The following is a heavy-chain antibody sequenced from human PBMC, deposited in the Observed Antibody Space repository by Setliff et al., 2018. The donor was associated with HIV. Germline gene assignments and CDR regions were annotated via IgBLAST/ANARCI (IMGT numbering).Heavy chain of an antibody. CDR1: GYTFTGYY. D-gene: IGHD6-25*01. CDR2: INPNTGGT. CDR3: ARNHQPGSPLAEGCFQH. J-gene: IGHJ1*01. V-gene: IGHV1-2*04. Sequence: ASVKVSCKASGYTFTGYYMHWVRQAPGQGLEWMGWINPNTGGTNYAQKFQGWVTMTRNTSISTAYMEVSRLRPDDTAVYYCARNHQPGSPLAEGCFQHWGQGTLVTVSS.